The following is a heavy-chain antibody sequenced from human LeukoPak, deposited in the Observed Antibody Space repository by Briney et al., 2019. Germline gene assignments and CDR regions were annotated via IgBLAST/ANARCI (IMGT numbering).Heavy chain of an antibody. CDR3: ARESHGTGDQ. D-gene: IGHD3-10*01. V-gene: IGHV3-11*05. CDR1: GFSFRDYY. CDR2: ISTDSVYT. J-gene: IGHJ4*02. Sequence: PGGSLRLSCAASGFSFRDYYMSWIRQAPGKGLEWVSVISTDSVYTNYADPVKGRFTISMDNAKNSLYLQLNSLRAEDTAVYYCARESHGTGDQWGQGTLVTVSS.